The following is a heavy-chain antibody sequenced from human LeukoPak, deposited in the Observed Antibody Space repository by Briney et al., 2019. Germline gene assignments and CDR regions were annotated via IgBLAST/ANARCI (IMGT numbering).Heavy chain of an antibody. V-gene: IGHV4-59*01. CDR1: GGSISSYY. CDR2: IYYSGST. J-gene: IGHJ5*02. CDR3: ARVLTGKGFDP. Sequence: PSETLSLTCTVSGGSISSYYWSLIRQPPGKGLEWIGYIYYSGSTNYNPSLKSRVTISVDTSKNQFSLKLSSVTAADTAVYYCARVLTGKGFDPWGQGTLVTVSS. D-gene: IGHD1-14*01.